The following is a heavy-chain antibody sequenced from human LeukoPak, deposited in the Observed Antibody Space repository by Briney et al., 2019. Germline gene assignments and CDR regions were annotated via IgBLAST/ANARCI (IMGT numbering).Heavy chain of an antibody. CDR3: ARAVTLRGIDY. CDR2: MNPNSGNT. CDR1: GYTFTSYD. J-gene: IGHJ4*02. D-gene: IGHD1-26*01. Sequence: GASVKVSCKASGYTFTSYDINWVRQATGQGLEWMGWMNPNSGNTGYAQKFQGRVDMTRNTSISTAYMELSSLRSEDTAVYYCARAVTLRGIDYWGQGTLVTVSS. V-gene: IGHV1-8*01.